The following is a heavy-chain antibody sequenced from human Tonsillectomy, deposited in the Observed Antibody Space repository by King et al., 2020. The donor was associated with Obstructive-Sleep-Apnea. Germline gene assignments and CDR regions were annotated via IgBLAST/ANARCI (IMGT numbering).Heavy chain of an antibody. CDR2: ISSDGSNK. D-gene: IGHD3-10*01. J-gene: IGHJ3*02. CDR3: SRGLNYYGSGSPIDAFDI. Sequence: HVQLVESGGGVVQPGRSLRLSCAASGFTFSSYAMHWVRQAPGKGLEWVSVISSDGSNKYYADSVKGRFTISRDNSKNTLYLQMNSLRAEDTAVYYCSRGLNYYGSGSPIDAFDIWGQGTMVTVSS. V-gene: IGHV3-30-3*01. CDR1: GFTFSSYA.